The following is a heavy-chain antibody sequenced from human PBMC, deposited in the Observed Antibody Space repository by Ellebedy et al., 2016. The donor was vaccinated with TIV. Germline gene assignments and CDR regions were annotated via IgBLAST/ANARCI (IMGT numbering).Heavy chain of an antibody. Sequence: MPSETLSLTCTVSGGSISSYYWSWIRQPPGKGLEWIGEINHSGSTNYNPSLKSRVTVSVDTSKNQFSLKLSSVTAADTAVYYCARLGSGSRYPNLYGMDVWGQGTTVTVSS. D-gene: IGHD3-10*01. J-gene: IGHJ6*02. CDR1: GGSISSYY. CDR3: ARLGSGSRYPNLYGMDV. CDR2: INHSGST. V-gene: IGHV4-34*01.